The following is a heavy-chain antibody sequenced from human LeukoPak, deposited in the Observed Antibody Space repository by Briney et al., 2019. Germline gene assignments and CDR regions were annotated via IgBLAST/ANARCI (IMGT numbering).Heavy chain of an antibody. CDR1: GGSISSYY. CDR2: IYYSGST. V-gene: IGHV4-59*01. Sequence: SETLSLTCTVSGGSISSYYWSWIRQPPGKGLEWIGYIYYSGSTNYNPSPKSRVTISVDTSKNQFSLKLSSVTAADTAVYYCARGGGITIFGVVIDDWFDPWGQGTLVTVSS. D-gene: IGHD3-3*01. J-gene: IGHJ5*02. CDR3: ARGGGITIFGVVIDDWFDP.